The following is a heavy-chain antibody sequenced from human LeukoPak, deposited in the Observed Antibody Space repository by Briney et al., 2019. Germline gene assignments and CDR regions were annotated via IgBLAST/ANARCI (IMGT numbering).Heavy chain of an antibody. D-gene: IGHD2-2*01. CDR3: ARETHMYCKSNSCYGYFDF. CDR1: SGSIYSGTYY. J-gene: IGHJ2*01. CDR2: IYTSGST. V-gene: IGHV4-61*02. Sequence: PSETLSLTCSVCSGSIYSGTYYWSWIRQPAGKGLQWVGRIYTSGSTNYHPSLKSRVTVSLDISKNQFSLKLSSVTAADTAVYYCARETHMYCKSNSCYGYFDFWGRGTLVTVSS.